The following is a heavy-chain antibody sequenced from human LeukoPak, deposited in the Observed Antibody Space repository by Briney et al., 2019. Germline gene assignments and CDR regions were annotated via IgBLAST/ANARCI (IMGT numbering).Heavy chain of an antibody. Sequence: HAASVKVSCKASGGTFSSYAISWVRQAPGQGLEWMGGIIPIFGTANYAQKFQGRVTITADESTSTAYMELSSLRSEDTAVYYCARGARNYYDSSGYWGSGSYVDPWGQGTLVTVSS. J-gene: IGHJ5*02. V-gene: IGHV1-69*01. CDR1: GGTFSSYA. CDR2: IIPIFGTA. D-gene: IGHD3-22*01. CDR3: ARGARNYYDSSGYWGSGSYVDP.